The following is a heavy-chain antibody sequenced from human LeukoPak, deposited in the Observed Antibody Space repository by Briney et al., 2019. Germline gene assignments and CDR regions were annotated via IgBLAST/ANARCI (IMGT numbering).Heavy chain of an antibody. CDR2: IYYSGST. CDR3: ARGGTITIFGVVMTRGFDP. D-gene: IGHD3-3*01. J-gene: IGHJ5*02. V-gene: IGHV4-39*07. Sequence: SETLSLTCTVSGGSISSSSYYWGWIRQPPGKGLEWIGSIYYSGSTYYNPSLKSRVTISVDTSKNQFSLKLSSVTAADTAVYYCARGGTITIFGVVMTRGFDPWGQETLVTVSS. CDR1: GGSISSSSYY.